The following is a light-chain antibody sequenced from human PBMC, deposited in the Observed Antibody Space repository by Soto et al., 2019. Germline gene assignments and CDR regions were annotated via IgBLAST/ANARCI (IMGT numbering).Light chain of an antibody. V-gene: IGKV3-15*01. CDR1: ERLRSN. CDR3: QFYNEWPLT. CDR2: GVS. J-gene: IGKJ3*01. Sequence: EIVMTQSPATLSVSPGDGATLSCRASERLRSNLAWYQHKPGRAPRLLIYGVSTRATGIPARFSGSGSGTDFTLTISSLKSEDFAIYYCQFYNEWPLTFAPGTKVEIK.